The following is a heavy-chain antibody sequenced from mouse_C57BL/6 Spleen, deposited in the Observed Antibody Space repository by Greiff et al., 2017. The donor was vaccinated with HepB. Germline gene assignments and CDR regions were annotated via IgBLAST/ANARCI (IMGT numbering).Heavy chain of an antibody. V-gene: IGHV5-17*01. Sequence: EVKLVESGGGLVKPGGSLKLSCAASGFTFSDYGMHWVRQAPEKGLEWVAYISSGSSTIYYAVTVKGRFTISRDNAKNTLFLQMTSLRSEDTAMYYCARELLLPWYFDVWGTGTTVTVSS. J-gene: IGHJ1*03. D-gene: IGHD2-12*01. CDR3: ARELLLPWYFDV. CDR2: ISSGSSTI. CDR1: GFTFSDYG.